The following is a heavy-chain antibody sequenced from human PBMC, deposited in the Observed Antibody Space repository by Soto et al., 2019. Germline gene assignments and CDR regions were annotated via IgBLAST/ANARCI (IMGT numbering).Heavy chain of an antibody. Sequence: EVHLVESGGGLVEPGGSLRLSCAASGFIFNNAWMTWVRQAPGKGLEWVAHIKSRPDGGTADYAASVKGRFTISRDDSRYTRYLQMNSLRIEDTAVYYCTTAGPRDWYFNLWGRGTLVTVSS. CDR1: GFIFNNAW. CDR2: IKSRPDGGTA. J-gene: IGHJ2*01. CDR3: TTAGPRDWYFNL. V-gene: IGHV3-15*01.